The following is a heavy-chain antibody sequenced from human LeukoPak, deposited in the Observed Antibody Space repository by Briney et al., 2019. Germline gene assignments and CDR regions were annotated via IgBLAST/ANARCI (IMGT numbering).Heavy chain of an antibody. J-gene: IGHJ6*03. V-gene: IGHV2-5*01. CDR3: AHMGSGSYYFYYYYYYMDV. CDR1: GFSLSTSGVG. Sequence: SGPTLVKPTQTLTLTCTFSGFSLSTSGVGVGWIRQPPGKALEWLALIYWNDDKRYSPSLKSRLTITKDTSKNQVVLTMTNMDPVDTATYYCAHMGSGSYYFYYYYYYMDVWGKGTTVTISS. CDR2: IYWNDDK. D-gene: IGHD3-10*01.